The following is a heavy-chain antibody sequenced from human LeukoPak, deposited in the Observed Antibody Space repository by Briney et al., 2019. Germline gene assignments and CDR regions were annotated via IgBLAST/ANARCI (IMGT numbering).Heavy chain of an antibody. CDR2: IIPIFGTA. D-gene: IGHD1-26*01. J-gene: IGHJ4*02. Sequence: ASVKVSCEASGGTFSSYAISWVRQAPGQGLEWMGGIIPIFGTANYAQKFQGRVTITTDESTSTAYMEPSSLRSEDTAVYYCARDAGTSGSYGDWGQGTLVTVSS. CDR3: ARDAGTSGSYGD. CDR1: GGTFSSYA. V-gene: IGHV1-69*05.